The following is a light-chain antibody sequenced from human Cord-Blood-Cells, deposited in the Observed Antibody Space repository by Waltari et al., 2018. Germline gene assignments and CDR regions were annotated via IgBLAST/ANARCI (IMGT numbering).Light chain of an antibody. CDR1: QCVSSN. V-gene: IGKV3-15*01. J-gene: IGKJ2*01. Sequence: IVMTQSPATLSVSPGERATLSCRASQCVSSNLAWYQQKPGQAPRLLIYGASTRATGIPARFSGSGSGTEFTLTISSLQSEDFAVYYCQQYNNWPPTYTFGQGTKLEIK. CDR3: QQYNNWPPTYT. CDR2: GAS.